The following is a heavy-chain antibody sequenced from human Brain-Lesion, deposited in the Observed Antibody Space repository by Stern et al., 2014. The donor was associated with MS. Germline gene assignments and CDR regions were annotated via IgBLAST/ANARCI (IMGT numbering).Heavy chain of an antibody. Sequence: QVQLVESGAEVKKPGASVKVSCKVSGYTLTELSMHWVRQAPRTGLERVGGFDPEDGETIYAQKFQGRVTMTEDTSTDTAYMELSSLRSEDTAVYYCATLSPGAGGNYYRHFDYWGQGTLVTVSS. J-gene: IGHJ4*02. V-gene: IGHV1-24*01. D-gene: IGHD1-26*01. CDR2: FDPEDGET. CDR3: ATLSPGAGGNYYRHFDY. CDR1: GYTLTELS.